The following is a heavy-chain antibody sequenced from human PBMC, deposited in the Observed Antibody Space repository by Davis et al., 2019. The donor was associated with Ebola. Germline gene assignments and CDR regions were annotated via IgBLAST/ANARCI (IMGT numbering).Heavy chain of an antibody. Sequence: PGGSLRLSCAASGFTFSSYAMSWVRQAPGKGLEWVSYISSSGSTIYYADSVKGRFTISRDNAKNSLYLQMNSLRAEDTAVYYCARVIRLLVDVWGQGTTVTVSS. CDR2: ISSSGSTI. CDR3: ARVIRLLVDV. J-gene: IGHJ6*02. V-gene: IGHV3-48*04. CDR1: GFTFSSYA. D-gene: IGHD5-12*01.